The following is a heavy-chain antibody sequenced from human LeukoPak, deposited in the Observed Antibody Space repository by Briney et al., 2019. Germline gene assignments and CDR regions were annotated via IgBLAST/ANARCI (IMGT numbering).Heavy chain of an antibody. V-gene: IGHV3-11*01. Sequence: KPGGSLRLSCAASGFTFSDYYMSWIRQAPGKGLEWVSYISSSGTTIYYADSVKGRFTISRDNAKNSLYLQMNSLRAEDTAVYYCAREYSSSSSLRIDPWGQGTLVTVSS. CDR3: AREYSSSSSLRIDP. CDR2: ISSSGTTI. J-gene: IGHJ5*02. CDR1: GFTFSDYY. D-gene: IGHD6-6*01.